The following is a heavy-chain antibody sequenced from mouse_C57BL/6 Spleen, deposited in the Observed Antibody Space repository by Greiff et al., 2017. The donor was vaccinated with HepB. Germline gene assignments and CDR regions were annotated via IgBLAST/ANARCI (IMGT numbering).Heavy chain of an antibody. D-gene: IGHD1-1*01. CDR1: GYTFTSYD. V-gene: IGHV1-85*01. Sequence: QVQLKQSGPELVKPGASVKLSCKASGYTFTSYDINWVKQRPGQGLEWIGWIYPRDGSTKYNEKFKGKATLTVDTSSSTAYMELHSLTSEYSEVYFCARRGIITSVVAHGDFDVWGTGTTVTVSS. J-gene: IGHJ1*03. CDR2: IYPRDGST. CDR3: ARRGIITSVVAHGDFDV.